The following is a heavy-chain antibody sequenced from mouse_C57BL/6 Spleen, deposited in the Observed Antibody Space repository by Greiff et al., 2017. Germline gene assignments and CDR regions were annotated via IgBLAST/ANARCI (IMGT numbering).Heavy chain of an antibody. CDR2: INPNNGGT. V-gene: IGHV1-18*01. Sequence: EVQLQQSGPELVKPGASVKIPCKASGYTFTDYNLDWVKQSHGKSLEWIGDINPNNGGTISNQKFKGKATLTVDKSSSTAYMEFRSLTAEDTAVYYCARRDDGYLYAMDYGGQGTSVTVSS. CDR3: ARRDDGYLYAMDY. D-gene: IGHD2-3*01. CDR1: GYTFTDYN. J-gene: IGHJ4*01.